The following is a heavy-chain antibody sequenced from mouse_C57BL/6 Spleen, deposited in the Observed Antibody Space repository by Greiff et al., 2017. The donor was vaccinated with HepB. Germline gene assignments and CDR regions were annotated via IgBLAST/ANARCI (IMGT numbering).Heavy chain of an antibody. V-gene: IGHV1-82*01. CDR3: ARDYYSNYGFDY. D-gene: IGHD2-5*01. CDR1: GYAFSSSW. CDR2: IYPGDGDT. Sequence: VKLQESGPELVKPGASVKISCKASGYAFSSSWMNWVKQRPGKGLEWIGRIYPGDGDTNYNGKFKGKATLTADKSSSTAYMQLSSLTSEDSAVYFCARDYYSNYGFDYWGQGTTLTVSS. J-gene: IGHJ2*01.